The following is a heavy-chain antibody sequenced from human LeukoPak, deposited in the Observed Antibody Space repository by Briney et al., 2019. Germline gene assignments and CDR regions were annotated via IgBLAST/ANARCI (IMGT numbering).Heavy chain of an antibody. D-gene: IGHD6-13*01. CDR3: ARDHYPSSYSNSWYYFDY. J-gene: IGHJ4*02. V-gene: IGHV3-30-3*01. CDR2: ISYDGSNK. CDR1: GFTFSSYA. Sequence: GGSLRRYGAASGFTFSSYAMHWVRQVPGKGLEWVAVISYDGSNKYYADSVKGRFTISRDNSKNTLYLQMNSLRAEDSAIYHCARDHYPSSYSNSWYYFDYWGQGTLVTVSS.